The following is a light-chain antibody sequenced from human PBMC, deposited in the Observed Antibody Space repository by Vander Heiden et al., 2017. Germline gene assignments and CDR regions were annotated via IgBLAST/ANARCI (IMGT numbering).Light chain of an antibody. CDR1: GLSDRY. J-gene: IGLJ3*02. CDR2: QDT. Sequence: SFELTQPPSVSVSPGLTVSITCSGDGLSDRYVSWYQQSPGQSPLLVMYQDTKRPSGIPERVSGSNSGNTENLNISGTQPLDEADYDCQAWDRKTFGLFGGGTQLTVL. V-gene: IGLV3-1*01. CDR3: QAWDRKTFGL.